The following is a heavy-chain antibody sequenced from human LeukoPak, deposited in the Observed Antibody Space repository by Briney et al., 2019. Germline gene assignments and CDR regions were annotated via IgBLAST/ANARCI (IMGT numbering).Heavy chain of an antibody. D-gene: IGHD2-2*02. J-gene: IGHJ6*02. Sequence: NPSGTLSLTCAVSVGSINSGNWWSWVRQSPGKGLEWIGEIYHNGTPNYNPPLKSRVTISADTFKNHFSLKMTSVTAADTAVYYCATAPILRGEGGEHYKYGMDVWGQGTTVIVSS. CDR1: VGSINSGNW. V-gene: IGHV4-4*02. CDR2: IYHNGTP. CDR3: ATAPILRGEGGEHYKYGMDV.